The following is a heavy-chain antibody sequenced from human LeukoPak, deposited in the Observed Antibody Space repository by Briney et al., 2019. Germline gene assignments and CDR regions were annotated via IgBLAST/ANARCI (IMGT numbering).Heavy chain of an antibody. J-gene: IGHJ3*02. D-gene: IGHD3-22*01. Sequence: ASVKVSCKVSGYTLTELSMHWVRQAPGEGLEWMGGFDPEDGETIYAQKFQGRVTMTEDTSTDTAYMELSSLRSEDTAVYYCATPSRIQVIVAAFDIWGQGTMVTVSS. CDR2: FDPEDGET. CDR1: GYTLTELS. CDR3: ATPSRIQVIVAAFDI. V-gene: IGHV1-24*01.